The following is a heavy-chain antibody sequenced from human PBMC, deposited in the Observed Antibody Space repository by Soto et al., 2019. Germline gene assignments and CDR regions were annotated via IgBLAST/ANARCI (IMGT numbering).Heavy chain of an antibody. Sequence: PXXTLSLTCAISGASVSSNSAAWNWIRQSXXRGLEWLGXAXSXXXXYSXXEXSXXXXXXVLTXTSXXQXSXQMNSVNREETAVYYSTKPKADSRTYNGMDVWGKGTRVTASS. D-gene: IGHD2-15*01. CDR3: TKPKADSRTYNGMDV. CDR2: AXSXXXXYS. V-gene: IGHV6-1*01. CDR1: GASVSSNSAA. J-gene: IGHJ6*04.